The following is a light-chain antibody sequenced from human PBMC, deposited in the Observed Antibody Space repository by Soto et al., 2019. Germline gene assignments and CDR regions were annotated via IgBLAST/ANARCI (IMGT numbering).Light chain of an antibody. Sequence: EIVMTQSPATLSVSPGERATLSCRASQSISSNLAWYQQKPGQAPRLLMFRTSSRATGFPARFSGSGSGTEFTLTISSLQSEDFAVYYCQQYNNWPRTFGQGTKVDIK. CDR1: QSISSN. J-gene: IGKJ1*01. CDR3: QQYNNWPRT. V-gene: IGKV3-15*01. CDR2: RTS.